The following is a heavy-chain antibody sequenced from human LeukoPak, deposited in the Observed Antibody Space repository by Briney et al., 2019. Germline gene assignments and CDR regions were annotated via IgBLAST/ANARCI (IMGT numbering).Heavy chain of an antibody. V-gene: IGHV4-59*01. J-gene: IGHJ4*02. CDR3: ARVLSSAGNAFDY. CDR1: GGSLSSYY. CDR2: IYYSGST. Sequence: SETLSLTCTVSGGSLSSYYWSWIRQPPGKGREGIGYIYYSGSTNYNPSLKSRVTISVDTSKNQFSLKLSSVTAADTAVYYCARVLSSAGNAFDYWGQGTLVTVSS. D-gene: IGHD6-13*01.